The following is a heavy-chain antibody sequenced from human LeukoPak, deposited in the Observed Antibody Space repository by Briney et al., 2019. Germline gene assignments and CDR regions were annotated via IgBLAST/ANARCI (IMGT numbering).Heavy chain of an antibody. D-gene: IGHD4-17*01. Sequence: SETLSLTCTVSGGSISSSSYYWGWIRQPPGKGLEWMGSIYYSGSTYYNPSLKTRVTISVDTSKNHFSLKLSSVTAADTAVYYCARPTTTDAFDIWGQGTMVTVSS. CDR3: ARPTTTDAFDI. J-gene: IGHJ3*02. CDR1: GGSISSSSYY. V-gene: IGHV4-39*01. CDR2: IYYSGST.